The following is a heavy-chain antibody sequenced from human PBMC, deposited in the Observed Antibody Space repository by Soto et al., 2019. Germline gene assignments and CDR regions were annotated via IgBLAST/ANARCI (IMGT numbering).Heavy chain of an antibody. CDR1: GFTFDDYS. CDR3: AKGATNGNSGNWFDH. CDR2: ISWNSGSI. D-gene: IGHD1-26*01. Sequence: TLRLSCVASGFTFDDYSMHWVRQAPGKGLEWVSSISWNSGSILYADSVEGRFTISRDSAKNSLYLQMNSLRVEDTAFFYCAKGATNGNSGNWFDHGGQGTLVTVTS. J-gene: IGHJ5*02. V-gene: IGHV3-9*01.